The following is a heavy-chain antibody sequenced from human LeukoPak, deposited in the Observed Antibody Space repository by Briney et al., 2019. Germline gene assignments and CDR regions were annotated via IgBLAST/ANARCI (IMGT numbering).Heavy chain of an antibody. CDR2: ISYSGST. V-gene: IGHV4-39*01. J-gene: IGHJ4*02. CDR3: ARHPMGASGLNFGS. D-gene: IGHD1-26*01. Sequence: SETLSLTCTVSGGSISSSGHYWGWIRQPPGKGLEWIGSISYSGSTYYNPSLMSRVTISVDTSKNQFSLKLSSVTAADTAVYYCARHPMGASGLNFGSWGQGTLVTVSS. CDR1: GGSISSSGHY.